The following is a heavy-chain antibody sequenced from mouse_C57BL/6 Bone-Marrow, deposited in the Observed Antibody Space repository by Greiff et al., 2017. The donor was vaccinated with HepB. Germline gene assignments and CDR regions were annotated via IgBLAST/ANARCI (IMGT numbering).Heavy chain of an antibody. CDR1: GYTFTSYW. J-gene: IGHJ2*01. D-gene: IGHD1-1*01. CDR2: IHPNSGST. V-gene: IGHV1-64*01. CDR3: ARVRYYGSSFYFDY. Sequence: VQLQQPGAELVKPGASVKLSCKASGYTFTSYWMHWVKQRPGQGLEWIGMIHPNSGSTNYNEKFKSKATLTVDKSSSTAYMQLSSLTSEDSAVYYCARVRYYGSSFYFDYWGQGTTLTVSS.